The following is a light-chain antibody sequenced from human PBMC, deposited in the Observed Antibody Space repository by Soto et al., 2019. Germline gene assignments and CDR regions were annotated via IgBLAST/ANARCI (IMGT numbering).Light chain of an antibody. V-gene: IGLV2-14*01. CDR3: CSYTTSGTVL. CDR2: EVS. CDR1: SSDVGGYNY. Sequence: QSALTQPASVSGSPGQSIAISCTGTSSDVGGYNYVSWFQHHPGKAPKLMIYEVSYRPARLSDRFSGSKSGNTASLTISGLQAEDEADYYCCSYTTSGTVLFGGGTKLTVL. J-gene: IGLJ2*01.